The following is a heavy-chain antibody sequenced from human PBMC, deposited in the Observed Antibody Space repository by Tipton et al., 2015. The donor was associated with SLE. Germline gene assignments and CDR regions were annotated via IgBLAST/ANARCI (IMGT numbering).Heavy chain of an antibody. CDR1: GFTFSSYW. Sequence: SLRLSCAASGFTFSSYWMSWVRQAPGKGLEWISFITITSSTIFYSDSVKGRFVISRDDAANSLYLQMNSLRAEDTGVYYCARGQNHAFDIWGRGTMVTVSS. CDR2: ITITSSTI. CDR3: ARGQNHAFDI. D-gene: IGHD2/OR15-2a*01. V-gene: IGHV3-48*01. J-gene: IGHJ3*02.